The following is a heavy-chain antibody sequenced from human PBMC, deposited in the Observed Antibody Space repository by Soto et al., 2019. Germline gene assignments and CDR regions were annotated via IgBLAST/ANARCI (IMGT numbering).Heavy chain of an antibody. Sequence: SETLSLTCTVSGGSISSYYWSWIRQPPGKGLEWIGCIYSSGTTNYNPSLKSRVTISVDTSKNQFSLKLSSVTAADTAVYYCARVRNYDILTGYYMDWGQGTLVTVSS. J-gene: IGHJ4*02. CDR2: IYSSGTT. CDR3: ARVRNYDILTGYYMD. D-gene: IGHD3-9*01. V-gene: IGHV4-59*01. CDR1: GGSISSYY.